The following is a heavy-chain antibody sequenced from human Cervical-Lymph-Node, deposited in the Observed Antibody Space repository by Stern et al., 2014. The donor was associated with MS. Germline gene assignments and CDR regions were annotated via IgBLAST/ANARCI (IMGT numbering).Heavy chain of an antibody. CDR1: GFTFSNYG. V-gene: IGHV3-30*03. CDR2: ISYNGNLT. CDR3: ARDMTTVTAFDY. J-gene: IGHJ4*02. Sequence: VQLVESGGGVVQPGRSLRLSCVVSGFTFSNYGMHCVRQAPGKGLEWVAIISYNGNLTYYSDSVKGRVIISRDNSKTTLYLEMNSRIPEDTAVYYCARDMTTVTAFDYWGQGTLVTVSS. D-gene: IGHD4-11*01.